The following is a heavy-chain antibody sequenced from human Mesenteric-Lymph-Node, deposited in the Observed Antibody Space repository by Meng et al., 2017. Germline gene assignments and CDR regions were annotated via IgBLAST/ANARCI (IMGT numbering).Heavy chain of an antibody. CDR1: GASRASGDYS. CDR2: IYHGVNI. D-gene: IGHD3-10*01. CDR3: VRDTRRGGGWFDP. V-gene: IGHV4-30-2*01. J-gene: IGHJ5*02. Sequence: LQVQEPAAVPVSRSQTLSLTCALSGASRASGDYSWAWTRPPPGKALEWIGYIYHGVNIYYSPSLRSRVTISVDKSGNPFSLKLTSVSAADTAVYYCVRDTRRGGGWFDPWGQGTLVTVSS.